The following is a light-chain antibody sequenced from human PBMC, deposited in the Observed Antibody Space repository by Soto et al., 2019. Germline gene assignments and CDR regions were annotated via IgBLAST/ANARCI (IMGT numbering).Light chain of an antibody. Sequence: VLTQPPSASGTPGQRVTLSCRASQSFSGNYLTWYQHKPGQAPRLLIYGTYNRATGIPDRFSGSGSGTDFSLTISRLEPEDFAVYYCQQYGDSLSITFGQGTRLEIK. V-gene: IGKV3-20*01. J-gene: IGKJ5*01. CDR3: QQYGDSLSIT. CDR2: GTY. CDR1: QSFSGNY.